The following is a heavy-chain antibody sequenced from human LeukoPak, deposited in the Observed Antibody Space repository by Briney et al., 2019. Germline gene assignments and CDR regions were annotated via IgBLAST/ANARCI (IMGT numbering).Heavy chain of an antibody. CDR1: GHTLTTCG. V-gene: IGHV1-18*01. CDR3: ARGWELHD. Sequence: ASVKVSCKASGHTLTTCGIGWVRQAPGQGLEWMGWISANNGNTKYAQKFQGRVTMTTDTSTNTAYMELRSLRSDDTAVYYCARGWELHDWGQGTLVTVSS. J-gene: IGHJ4*02. D-gene: IGHD1-26*01. CDR2: ISANNGNT.